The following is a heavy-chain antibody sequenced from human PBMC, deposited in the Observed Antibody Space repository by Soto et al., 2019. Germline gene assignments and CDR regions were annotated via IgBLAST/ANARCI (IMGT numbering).Heavy chain of an antibody. CDR2: IFANGHT. J-gene: IGHJ5*02. CDR3: VASLAASGLNWLDP. D-gene: IGHD6-13*01. CDR1: GFSISSGFY. Sequence: SETLSLTCNVSGFSISSGFYWGWVRQPPGKGLEWIGLIFANGHTDYNPSLKSRVTMSVDASKNQFSLRLTSMTAADTAVYYCVASLAASGLNWLDPWGRGTLVTVSS. V-gene: IGHV4-38-2*02.